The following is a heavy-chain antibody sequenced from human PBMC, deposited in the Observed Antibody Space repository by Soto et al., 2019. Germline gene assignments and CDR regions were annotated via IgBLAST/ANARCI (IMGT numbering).Heavy chain of an antibody. CDR3: ARLRIATNNYKWFDP. J-gene: IGHJ5*02. CDR1: GAALNSGSYY. CDR2: IYVTGAV. Sequence: PSETLSLTCSVSGAALNSGSYYWSWIRHVPGNGLEWIGHIYVTGAVDYNPSLRDRITISQDTSERQFSLNLRLVTAADTAVYYCARLRIATNNYKWFDPWGQGTPV. V-gene: IGHV4-31*03. D-gene: IGHD2-21*01.